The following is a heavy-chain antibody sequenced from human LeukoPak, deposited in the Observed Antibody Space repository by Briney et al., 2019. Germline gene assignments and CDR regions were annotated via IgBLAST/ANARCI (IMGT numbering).Heavy chain of an antibody. CDR3: ARGKGYCSSTSCKGHFDY. J-gene: IGHJ4*02. Sequence: GGSLRLSCEASGFTFSSYSMNWVRQAPGKGLEWVSSISSSSSYIYYADSVKGRFTISRDNAKNSLYLQMNSLRAEDTAVYYCARGKGYCSSTSCKGHFDYWGQGTLVTVSS. V-gene: IGHV3-21*01. CDR2: ISSSSSYI. D-gene: IGHD2-2*01. CDR1: GFTFSSYS.